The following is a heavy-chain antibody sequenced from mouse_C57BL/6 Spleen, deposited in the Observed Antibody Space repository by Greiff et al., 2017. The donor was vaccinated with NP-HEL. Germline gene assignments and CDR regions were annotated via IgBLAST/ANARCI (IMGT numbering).Heavy chain of an antibody. Sequence: QVQLKESGAELVRPGSSVKLSCKASGYTFTSYWMHWVKQRPIQGLEWIGNIDPSDSETHYNQKFKDKATLTVDKSSSTAYMQLSSLTSEDSAVYYCARYGPYYSTLDYWGQGTTLTVSS. J-gene: IGHJ2*01. V-gene: IGHV1-52*01. CDR2: IDPSDSET. CDR3: ARYGPYYSTLDY. CDR1: GYTFTSYW. D-gene: IGHD2-5*01.